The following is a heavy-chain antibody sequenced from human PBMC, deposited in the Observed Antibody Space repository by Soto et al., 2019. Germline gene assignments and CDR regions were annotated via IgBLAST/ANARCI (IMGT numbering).Heavy chain of an antibody. Sequence: SVKVFCKASGGTFSSYTISWVRQAPGQGLEWMGRIIPILGIANYAQKFQGRVTITADKSTSTAYMELSSLRSEDTAVYYCAAPPPGDCSSTSCYQGGAFDIWGQGTMVTVSS. V-gene: IGHV1-69*02. J-gene: IGHJ3*02. CDR1: GGTFSSYT. D-gene: IGHD2-2*01. CDR2: IIPILGIA. CDR3: AAPPPGDCSSTSCYQGGAFDI.